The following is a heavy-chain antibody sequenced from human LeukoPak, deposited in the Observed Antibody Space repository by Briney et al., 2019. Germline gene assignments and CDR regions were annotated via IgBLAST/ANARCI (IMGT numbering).Heavy chain of an antibody. CDR3: ATFMTTVTAGLGY. Sequence: ASVKVSCKASGYTITGYYMHWVRQAPGQGLEWMGWINPNSGGTNYAQKFQGRVTMTRDTSISTAYMELSRQITGDTAVYYGATFMTTVTAGLGYWGQGTLVTVTA. CDR2: INPNSGGT. CDR1: GYTITGYY. J-gene: IGHJ4*02. D-gene: IGHD4-17*01. V-gene: IGHV1-2*02.